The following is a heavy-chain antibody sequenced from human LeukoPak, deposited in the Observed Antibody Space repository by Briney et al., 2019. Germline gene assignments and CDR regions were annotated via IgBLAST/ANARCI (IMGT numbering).Heavy chain of an antibody. CDR2: ISWDGRST. J-gene: IGHJ4*02. CDR1: GFTFDDYT. V-gene: IGHV3-43*01. Sequence: GGSLRLSCAASGFTFDDYTMHWVRQAPGKGLEWVSLISWDGRSTYYADSVKGRFTISRDNSKSSLFLQMISLRTEDTALYYCAKGRSPMVRGAGCDYWGQGTLVTVSS. D-gene: IGHD3-10*01. CDR3: AKGRSPMVRGAGCDY.